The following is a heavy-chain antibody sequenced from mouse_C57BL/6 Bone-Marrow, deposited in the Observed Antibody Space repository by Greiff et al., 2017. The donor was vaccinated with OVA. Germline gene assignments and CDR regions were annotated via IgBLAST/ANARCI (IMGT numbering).Heavy chain of an antibody. CDR3: AIVYDYDPYYFDY. D-gene: IGHD2-4*01. CDR2: IHPNRGST. CDR1: GYTFTSYW. Sequence: QVQLQQPGAELVKPGASVKLSCKASGYTFTSYWMHWVKQRPGQGLEWIGMIHPNRGSTNYNEKFKSKATLTVDKSSSTAYMQLSSLTSEDSAVYYCAIVYDYDPYYFDYWGQGTTLTVSS. J-gene: IGHJ2*01. V-gene: IGHV1-64*01.